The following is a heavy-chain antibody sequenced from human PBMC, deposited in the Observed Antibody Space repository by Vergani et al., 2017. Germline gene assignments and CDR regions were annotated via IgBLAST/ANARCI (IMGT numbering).Heavy chain of an antibody. CDR3: ARLMATISFDD. D-gene: IGHD5-24*01. J-gene: IGHJ4*02. Sequence: EVQLLESGGGLVQPGGSLRLSCAASGFTFSSYAMSWVRQAPGKGLEWVSSISGSGGTTYYADSVKGRFTISRDNSKNTLFLQMISLRAEDTAVYYCARLMATISFDDWGQGTLVTVSS. CDR2: ISGSGGTT. V-gene: IGHV3-23*01. CDR1: GFTFSSYA.